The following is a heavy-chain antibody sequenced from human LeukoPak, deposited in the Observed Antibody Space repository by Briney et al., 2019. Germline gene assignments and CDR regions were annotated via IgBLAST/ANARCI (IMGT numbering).Heavy chain of an antibody. V-gene: IGHV3-23*01. J-gene: IGHJ4*02. CDR2: ISGSGGST. Sequence: GGSLRLSCAASGFTFSSYGMSWVRQAPGKGLEWVSAISGSGGSTYYADSVKGRFTISRDNSKNTLYLQMNSLRAEDTAVYYCAKADYGDYNPTDYWGQGTLVTVSS. CDR1: GFTFSSYG. CDR3: AKADYGDYNPTDY. D-gene: IGHD4-17*01.